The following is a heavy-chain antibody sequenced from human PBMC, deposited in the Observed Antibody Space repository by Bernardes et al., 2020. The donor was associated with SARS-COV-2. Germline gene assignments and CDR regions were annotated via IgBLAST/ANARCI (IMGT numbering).Heavy chain of an antibody. D-gene: IGHD2-15*01. CDR2: ISGSGTT. CDR1: GFTFSDYA. V-gene: IGHV3-23*01. J-gene: IGHJ4*02. Sequence: GGSLRLSCAASGFTFSDYAMTWVRQAPGRGLEWVSAISGSGTTYYGDSVKGRFTISRDNSKNTVYLQMNSLSAADTALYYCAKELVGMRGRSDDWGQGTRGTGSS. CDR3: AKELVGMRGRSDD.